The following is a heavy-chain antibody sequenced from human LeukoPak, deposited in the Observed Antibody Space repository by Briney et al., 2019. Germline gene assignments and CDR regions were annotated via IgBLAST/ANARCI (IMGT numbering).Heavy chain of an antibody. CDR1: GFTFSSYA. J-gene: IGHJ5*02. D-gene: IGHD3-10*01. V-gene: IGHV3-74*01. CDR2: INSDGSST. Sequence: PGGSLRLSCAASGFTFSSYAMSWVRQAPGKGLVWVSRINSDGSSTSYADSVKGRFTISRDNAKNTLYLQMNSLRAEDTAVYYCARVRAYYGSGSPNWFDPWGQGTLVTVSS. CDR3: ARVRAYYGSGSPNWFDP.